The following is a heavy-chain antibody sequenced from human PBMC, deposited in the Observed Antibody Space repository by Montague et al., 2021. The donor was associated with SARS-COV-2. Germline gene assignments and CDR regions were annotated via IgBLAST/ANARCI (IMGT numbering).Heavy chain of an antibody. J-gene: IGHJ6*02. D-gene: IGHD4-23*01. V-gene: IGHV3-7*01. CDR1: GFTFSNIW. Sequence: SLRLSCAAPGFTFSNIWVSWVRQAPGKGLEWVANIKPDESEKNYVDSVKGRFSISRDNAKNSLYLQMDNLRAEDTAIYYCAKNGGAHGLDVWGQGTSVSVSS. CDR3: AKNGGAHGLDV. CDR2: IKPDESEK.